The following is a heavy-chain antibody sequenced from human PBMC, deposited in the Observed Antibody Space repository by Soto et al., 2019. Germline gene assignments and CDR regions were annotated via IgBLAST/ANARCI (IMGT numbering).Heavy chain of an antibody. J-gene: IGHJ4*02. CDR3: ARHGGYYFDY. D-gene: IGHD3-16*01. CDR2: IYHGLSI. V-gene: IGHV4-34*01. Sequence: PXGTLCLTCAVYSGSFSGYYWSWIRQPPGKGLEWIGEIYHGLSIVYNPSLKSRVTISGDSSKNQFSLKLSSVTAADTAVYYCARHGGYYFDYWGQGTLVTVSS. CDR1: SGSFSGYY.